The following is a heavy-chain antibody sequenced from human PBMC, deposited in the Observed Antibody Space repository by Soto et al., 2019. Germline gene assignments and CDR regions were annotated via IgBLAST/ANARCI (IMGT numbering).Heavy chain of an antibody. CDR2: IGTAGDT. J-gene: IGHJ3*02. D-gene: IGHD6-19*01. V-gene: IGHV3-13*01. CDR3: ARVGGHSSGWEEDAFDI. CDR1: GFTFSSYD. Sequence: GGSLRLSCAASGFTFSSYDMHWVRQATGKGLEWVSAIGTAGDTYYPGSVKGRFTISRENAKNSLYLQMNSLRAEDTAVYYCARVGGHSSGWEEDAFDIWGQGTMVTVSS.